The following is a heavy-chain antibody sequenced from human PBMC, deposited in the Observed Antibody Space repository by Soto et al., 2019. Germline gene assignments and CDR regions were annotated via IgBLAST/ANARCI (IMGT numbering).Heavy chain of an antibody. CDR3: ASGYFSSTSCYDY. CDR1: GGSISSGGYY. J-gene: IGHJ4*02. CDR2: IYYSGST. Sequence: SETLSLTCTVSGGSISSGGYYWSWNRQHPGKGLEWIGYIYYSGSTYYNPSLKSRVTISVDTSKNQFSLKLSSVTAADTAVYSCASGYFSSTSCYDYWGQGTLVTVSS. V-gene: IGHV4-31*03. D-gene: IGHD2-2*03.